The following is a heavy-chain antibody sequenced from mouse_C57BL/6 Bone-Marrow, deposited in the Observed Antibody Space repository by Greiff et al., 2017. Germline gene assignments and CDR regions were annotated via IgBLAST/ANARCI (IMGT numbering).Heavy chain of an antibody. V-gene: IGHV5-9-1*02. CDR2: ISGGGDYI. D-gene: IGHD2-12*01. Sequence: EVQRVESGEGLVKPGGSLKLSCAASGFTFSSYAMSWVRQTPEKRLEWVAYISGGGDYIYYADTVKGRFTISRDNARNTLSLQMSSMKSEDTAMYYCTRDRGNYNADWGKGTLVTVSA. CDR1: GFTFSSYA. CDR3: TRDRGNYNAD. J-gene: IGHJ3*01.